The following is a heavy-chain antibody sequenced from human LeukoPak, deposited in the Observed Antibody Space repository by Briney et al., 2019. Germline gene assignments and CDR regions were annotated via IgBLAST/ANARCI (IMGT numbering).Heavy chain of an antibody. Sequence: SETLSLTCTVSGGSISSYYWSWIRQPPGKGLEWIGYIYYSGSTNYNPSLKSRVTISVDTSKNQFSLKLSSVTAADTAVYYCARGKQLYSSGWSGPFDYWGQGTLVTVSS. CDR1: GGSISSYY. D-gene: IGHD6-19*01. J-gene: IGHJ4*02. CDR3: ARGKQLYSSGWSGPFDY. V-gene: IGHV4-59*01. CDR2: IYYSGST.